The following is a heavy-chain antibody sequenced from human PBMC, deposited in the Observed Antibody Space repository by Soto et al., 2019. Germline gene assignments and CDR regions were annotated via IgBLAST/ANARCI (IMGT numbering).Heavy chain of an antibody. CDR3: ARDPDRLGLFYYSGMDV. D-gene: IGHD3-9*01. J-gene: IGHJ6*02. CDR2: ISGDGGTT. V-gene: IGHV3-23*01. Sequence: GGSLRLSCAASEFTFSSYAMSWVRQAPGKGLEWVADISGDGGTTHYADSVKGRFTISRNNFKNILYLEMSSLRADDTALYYCARDPDRLGLFYYSGMDVWGQGTTVTVSS. CDR1: EFTFSSYA.